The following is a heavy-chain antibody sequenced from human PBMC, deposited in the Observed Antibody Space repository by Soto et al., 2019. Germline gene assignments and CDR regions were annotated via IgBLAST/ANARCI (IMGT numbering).Heavy chain of an antibody. CDR2: IYYSGST. Sequence: SETLSLTCTVSGGSISSYYWSWIRQPPGKGLEWIGYIYYSGSTNYNPSLKSRVTISVDTSKNQFSLKLSSVTAADTAVYYCARGSVVPAARGVLWGYWGQGTLVTVSS. CDR1: GGSISSYY. CDR3: ARGSVVPAARGVLWGY. D-gene: IGHD2-2*01. J-gene: IGHJ4*02. V-gene: IGHV4-59*01.